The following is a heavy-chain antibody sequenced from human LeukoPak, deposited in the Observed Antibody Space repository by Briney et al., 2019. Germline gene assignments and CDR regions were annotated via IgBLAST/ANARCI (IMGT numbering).Heavy chain of an antibody. CDR2: ISSSGSPI. J-gene: IGHJ6*02. CDR3: AKGLRSGWYYGMDV. Sequence: GGSLRLSCAASGFTVSSNYMNWVRQAPGKGLEWVSHISSSGSPIYNADSVKGRFTISRDNAKKSVYLQMNSLRAEDTAVYYCAKGLRSGWYYGMDVWGQGTTVTVSS. V-gene: IGHV3-48*04. CDR1: GFTVSSNY. D-gene: IGHD6-19*01.